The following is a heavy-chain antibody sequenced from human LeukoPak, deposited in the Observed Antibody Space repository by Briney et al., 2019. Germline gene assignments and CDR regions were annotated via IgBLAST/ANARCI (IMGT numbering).Heavy chain of an antibody. J-gene: IGHJ4*02. Sequence: SETLSLTCTVSGYSISSGYYWGWIRQPPGKGLEWIGSIYHSGSTYYNPSLKSRVTISVDTSKNQFSLKLSSVTAADTAVYYCARDLQDIVVVPAAHFDYWGQGTLVTVSS. CDR3: ARDLQDIVVVPAAHFDY. CDR1: GYSISSGYY. D-gene: IGHD2-2*01. CDR2: IYHSGST. V-gene: IGHV4-38-2*02.